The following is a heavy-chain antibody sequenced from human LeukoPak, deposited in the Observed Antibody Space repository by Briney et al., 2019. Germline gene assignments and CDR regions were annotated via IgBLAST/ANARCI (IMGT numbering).Heavy chain of an antibody. V-gene: IGHV4-59*07. CDR1: GGPLNNYY. CDR2: ISDTGST. CDR3: ARVDDGNALEY. J-gene: IGHJ4*02. D-gene: IGHD2-2*01. Sequence: SDTLSLICTVSGGPLNNYYWRWIRLPPGKPLEWIGYISDTGSTNYNPSLRSRVTISVDTSKNQFSLKLSSVTAADTALYYCARVDDGNALEYWGQGTLVTVSS.